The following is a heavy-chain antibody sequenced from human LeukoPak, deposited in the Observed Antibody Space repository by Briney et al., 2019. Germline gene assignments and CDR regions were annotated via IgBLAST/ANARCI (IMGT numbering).Heavy chain of an antibody. CDR3: ARGISSSWYGDDAFDI. D-gene: IGHD6-13*01. V-gene: IGHV1-8*01. J-gene: IGHJ3*02. CDR2: MNPTSGNT. Sequence: ASEKVSCKPSRYTFTSYDLNWVRQATGQGLEWMGWMNPTSGNTDYAQNLQGRVTITRNNSISTAYMELMSVRSEDTAVYYCARGISSSWYGDDAFDIWGQGTMVTVSS. CDR1: RYTFTSYD.